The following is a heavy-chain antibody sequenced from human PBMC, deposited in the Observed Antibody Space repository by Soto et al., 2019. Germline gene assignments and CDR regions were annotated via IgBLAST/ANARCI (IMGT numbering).Heavy chain of an antibody. J-gene: IGHJ4*02. V-gene: IGHV1-69*13. CDR3: ARDRMITFGGVIVRPLDY. CDR1: GGTFSSYA. D-gene: IGHD3-16*02. Sequence: ASVKVSCKASGGTFSSYAISWVRQAPGQGLEWMGGIIPIFGTANYAQKFQGRVTITADESTSTAYMELSSLRSEDTAVYYCARDRMITFGGVIVRPLDYWVQGTLVTVSS. CDR2: IIPIFGTA.